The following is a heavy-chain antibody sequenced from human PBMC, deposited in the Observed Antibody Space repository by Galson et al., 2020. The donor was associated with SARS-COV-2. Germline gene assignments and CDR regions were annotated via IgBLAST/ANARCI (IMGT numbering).Heavy chain of an antibody. D-gene: IGHD3-10*01. CDR3: ARARSDLSYYYYYGMDV. CDR2: ISYDGSNK. Sequence: GESLKISCAASGFTFSSYAMHWVRQAPGKGLEWVAVISYDGSNKYYADSVKGRFTISRDNSKNTLYLQMNSLRAEDTAVCYCARARSDLSYYYYYGMDVWGQGTTVTVSS. J-gene: IGHJ6*02. V-gene: IGHV3-30*04. CDR1: GFTFSSYA.